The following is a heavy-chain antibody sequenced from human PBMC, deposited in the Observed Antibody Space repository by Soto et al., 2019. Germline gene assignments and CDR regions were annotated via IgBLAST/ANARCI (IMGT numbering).Heavy chain of an antibody. J-gene: IGHJ6*02. CDR2: IWYDGSNK. CDR3: ARDRARYSSGWYGYYYGMDV. Sequence: QVQQVESGGGVVQPGRSLRLSCAASGFTFSSYGMHWVRQAPGKGLEWVAVIWYDGSNKYYADSVKGRFTISRDNSKNTLYLQMNSLRAEDTAVYYCARDRARYSSGWYGYYYGMDVWGQGTTVTVSS. V-gene: IGHV3-33*01. CDR1: GFTFSSYG. D-gene: IGHD6-19*01.